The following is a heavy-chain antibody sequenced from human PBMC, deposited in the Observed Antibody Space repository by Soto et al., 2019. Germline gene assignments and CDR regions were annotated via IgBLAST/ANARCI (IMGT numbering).Heavy chain of an antibody. Sequence: SETLSLTCTVSGGSISGYYWSWIRQPPGNGLEWIGYIYYSGSTNYNPSLKSRVTISVDTSENQFSLKLRSVAAADTAVYYCAREVYGGNSPSGFYNWGQGTLVTVSS. CDR3: AREVYGGNSPSGFYN. CDR2: IYYSGST. D-gene: IGHD2-21*01. J-gene: IGHJ4*02. V-gene: IGHV4-59*01. CDR1: GGSISGYY.